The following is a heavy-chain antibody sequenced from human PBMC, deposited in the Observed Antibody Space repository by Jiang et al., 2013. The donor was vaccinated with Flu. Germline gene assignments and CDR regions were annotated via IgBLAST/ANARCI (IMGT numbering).Heavy chain of an antibody. CDR1: GDSVYSASYY. CDR3: VRAREDCGGDCPLGWFDP. CDR2: IYFSGRT. D-gene: IGHD2-21*02. V-gene: IGHV4-61*01. J-gene: IGHJ5*02. Sequence: GLVKPSETLSLTCTVSGDSVYSASYYWGWIRQPPGKGLEWIGYIYFSGRTKYNPSLKSRVTISVDTSKNQFSLKLMSMTAADTAVYYCVRAREDCGGDCPLGWFDPWGQGTLVTVSS.